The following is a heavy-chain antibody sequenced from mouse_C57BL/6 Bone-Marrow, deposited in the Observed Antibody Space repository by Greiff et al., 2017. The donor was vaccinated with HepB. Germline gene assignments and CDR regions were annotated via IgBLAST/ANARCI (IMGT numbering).Heavy chain of an antibody. V-gene: IGHV1-59*01. CDR3: ARWNDFDY. J-gene: IGHJ2*01. CDR2: IDPSDSYT. Sequence: QVQLQQPGAELVRPGTSVKLSCKASGYTFTSYWRHWVKQRPGQGLEWIGVIDPSDSYTNYNQKFKGQATLTVDTSSSTAYMQLSSLTSEDSAVYYCARWNDFDYWGQGTTLTVSS. CDR1: GYTFTSYW.